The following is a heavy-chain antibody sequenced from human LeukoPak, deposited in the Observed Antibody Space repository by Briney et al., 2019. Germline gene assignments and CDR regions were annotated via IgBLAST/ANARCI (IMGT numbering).Heavy chain of an antibody. CDR2: IIPILGIA. Sequence: SVKVSCKASGYTFTGYYMHWVRQAPGQGLEWMGRIIPILGIANYAQKFQGRVTITADKSTSTAYMELSSLRSEDTAVYYCARLCSTSCRNWFDPWGQGTLVTVSS. CDR3: ARLCSTSCRNWFDP. CDR1: GYTFTGYY. D-gene: IGHD2-2*01. V-gene: IGHV1-69*02. J-gene: IGHJ5*02.